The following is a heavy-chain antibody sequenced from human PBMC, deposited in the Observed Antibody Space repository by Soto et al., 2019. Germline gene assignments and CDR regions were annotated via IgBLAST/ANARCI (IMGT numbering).Heavy chain of an antibody. CDR2: ITGGGDTT. V-gene: IGHV3-23*01. Sequence: GGSLRLSCAASGFTFTSHAMSWVRQAPGKGLEWVSAITGGGDTTFYADSVKGRFTVSRDNSKKTLYLQMNSLRAEDTALYYCAKDWGSGMDYVDHWGQGTLVTVSS. D-gene: IGHD3-16*01. CDR3: AKDWGSGMDYVDH. J-gene: IGHJ4*02. CDR1: GFTFTSHA.